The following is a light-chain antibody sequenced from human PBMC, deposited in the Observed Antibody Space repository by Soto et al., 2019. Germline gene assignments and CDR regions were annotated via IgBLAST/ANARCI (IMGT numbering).Light chain of an antibody. CDR3: QQYNKWWT. Sequence: EIVMTQSPATLSVSPGERATLSCRASQRVSSNLAWYQQTPGQAPRLLIYGTSTRATGIPARFSGSGSGTEFTLTISSLQSEDFAVYYCQQYNKWWTFGQGTKVDI. J-gene: IGKJ1*01. CDR1: QRVSSN. CDR2: GTS. V-gene: IGKV3-15*01.